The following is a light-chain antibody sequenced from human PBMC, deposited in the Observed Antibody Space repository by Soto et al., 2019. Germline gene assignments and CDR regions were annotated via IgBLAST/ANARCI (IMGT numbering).Light chain of an antibody. CDR2: EVN. CDR3: ISYAGSSNV. J-gene: IGLJ1*01. V-gene: IGLV2-8*01. CDR1: SSDVGGYNY. Sequence: QSVLTRPPSASGSPGQSVAISCTGTSSDVGGYNYVSWYQQHPGKAPKLMIYEVNKRPSGVPDRFSGSKSGNTASLTVSGLQAEDEADYYCISYAGSSNVFGTGTKVTVL.